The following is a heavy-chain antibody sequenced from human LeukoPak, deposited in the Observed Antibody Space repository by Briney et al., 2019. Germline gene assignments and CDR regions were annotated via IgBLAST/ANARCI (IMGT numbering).Heavy chain of an antibody. CDR2: IYSNGTT. V-gene: IGHV4-61*02. Sequence: SETLSLTCTVSGGSISSRTYYWSWIRQPAGRGLEWLGRIYSNGTTNYNPSLKSRVTISVDTSKNQFSLRLSSVTAAETAVYYCAREAGIVPAAGSRHFDPWGQGTLVIVSS. J-gene: IGHJ5*02. CDR3: AREAGIVPAAGSRHFDP. D-gene: IGHD2-2*01. CDR1: GGSISSRTYY.